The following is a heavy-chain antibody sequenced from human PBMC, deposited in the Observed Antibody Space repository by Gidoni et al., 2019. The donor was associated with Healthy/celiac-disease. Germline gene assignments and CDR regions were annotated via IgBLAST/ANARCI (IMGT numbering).Heavy chain of an antibody. Sequence: EGQLVESGGGVVKPGGFLRLPCAAAGSTFSSYSMNWVRQAPGKGLEWVSSISSSSSYIYYADSVKGRFTISRDNAKNSLYLQMNSLRAEDTAVYYCARDYGDYESFDYWGQGTLVTVSS. CDR3: ARDYGDYESFDY. J-gene: IGHJ4*02. CDR1: GSTFSSYS. D-gene: IGHD4-17*01. V-gene: IGHV3-21*01. CDR2: ISSSSSYI.